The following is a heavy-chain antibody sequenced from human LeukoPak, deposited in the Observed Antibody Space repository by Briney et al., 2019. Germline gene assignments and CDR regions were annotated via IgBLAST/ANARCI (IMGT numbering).Heavy chain of an antibody. CDR1: GGSISNTNW. V-gene: IGHV4-4*02. D-gene: IGHD5-18*01. Sequence: SSGTLSLTCGVSGGSISNTNWWTWVRQPPGKGLEWIGEVNLQGSTNYNPSLKSRVTISVDTSKNQFSLKLSSVTAADTAVYYCARGGYSYGYYNPNWFDPWGQGTLVTVSS. CDR2: VNLQGST. CDR3: ARGGYSYGYYNPNWFDP. J-gene: IGHJ5*02.